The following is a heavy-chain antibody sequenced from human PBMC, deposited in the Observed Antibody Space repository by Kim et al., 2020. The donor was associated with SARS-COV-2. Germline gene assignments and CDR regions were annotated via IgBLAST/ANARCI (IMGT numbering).Heavy chain of an antibody. V-gene: IGHV3-74*01. Sequence: TSYEDYGEGRFTISRDNAKNALYLQRNSLRADDTAVYYCARAMIGAFDIWGQGTMVTVSS. J-gene: IGHJ3*02. CDR3: ARAMIGAFDI. CDR2: T. D-gene: IGHD3-16*01.